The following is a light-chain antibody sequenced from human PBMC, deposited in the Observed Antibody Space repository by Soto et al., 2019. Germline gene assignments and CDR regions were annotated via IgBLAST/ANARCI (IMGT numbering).Light chain of an antibody. CDR3: LQHDSYPWT. CDR1: QTVNTY. CDR2: AAS. V-gene: IGKV1-17*01. Sequence: DIQMTQSPSSLSASIGDRVTITCRASQTVNTYLHWYQQKPGKAPKRLIYAASSLQSGVPSRFSGSGSGTEFTLTISSLQPEDFATYFCLQHDSYPWTSGQGTKVEFK. J-gene: IGKJ1*01.